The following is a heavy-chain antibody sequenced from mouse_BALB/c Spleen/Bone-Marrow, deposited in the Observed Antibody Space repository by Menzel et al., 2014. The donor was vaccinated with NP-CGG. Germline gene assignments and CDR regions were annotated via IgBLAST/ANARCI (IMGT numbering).Heavy chain of an antibody. CDR3: ARSAYYALDY. Sequence: EVQLVESGGGLVQPGGSLNLSCAASGFDFSRYWMSWARQAPGKGQEWIGEINPGSSTINYTPSLKDKFIISRDNAKNTLYLQMSKVRSEDTALYYCARSAYYALDYWGQGTSVTVSS. CDR1: GFDFSRYW. J-gene: IGHJ4*01. CDR2: INPGSSTI. V-gene: IGHV4-2*02.